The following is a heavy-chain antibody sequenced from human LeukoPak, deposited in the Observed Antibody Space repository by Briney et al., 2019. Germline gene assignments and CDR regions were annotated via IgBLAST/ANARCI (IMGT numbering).Heavy chain of an antibody. CDR3: VRDLGHSRHYFEY. CDR1: GFTFNSFF. Sequence: GGSLRLSCAASGFTFNSFFLNWVRLTPGRELEWLACISQDGSETFYMDSVRGRFTISRDNTKNSLYLQMDSLRAEDTAVYFCVRDLGHSRHYFEYWGQGALVTVSS. CDR2: ISQDGSET. D-gene: IGHD7-27*01. J-gene: IGHJ4*02. V-gene: IGHV3-7*01.